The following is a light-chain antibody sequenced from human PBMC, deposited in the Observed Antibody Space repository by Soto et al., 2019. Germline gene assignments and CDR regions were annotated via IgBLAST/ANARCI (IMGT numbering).Light chain of an antibody. Sequence: QSVLTQPASVSGSPGQSITISCTGTSSDVGGYKYVSWYQQHPGKVPKLVIYDVSNRPSGISNRFSGSKSGNTASLTISGLQADDEADYYCSSYIGNLQLEFGGGTQLTVL. CDR2: DVS. J-gene: IGLJ2*01. CDR3: SSYIGNLQLE. CDR1: SSDVGGYKY. V-gene: IGLV2-14*03.